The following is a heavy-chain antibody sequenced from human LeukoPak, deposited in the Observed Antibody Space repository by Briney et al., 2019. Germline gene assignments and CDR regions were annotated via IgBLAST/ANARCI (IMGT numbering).Heavy chain of an antibody. J-gene: IGHJ6*03. D-gene: IGHD5-18*01. V-gene: IGHV3-23*01. CDR1: GFTFSTYC. CDR3: AKDNLTVDSYGGYYYYMDV. Sequence: PGGSLRLSCAASGFTFSTYCMSWVRQAPGKGLEWVSAISGSGGSTYYADSVKGRFTISRDNSKNTLYLQMNSLRAEDTAVYYCAKDNLTVDSYGGYYYYMDVWGKGTTVTVSS. CDR2: ISGSGGST.